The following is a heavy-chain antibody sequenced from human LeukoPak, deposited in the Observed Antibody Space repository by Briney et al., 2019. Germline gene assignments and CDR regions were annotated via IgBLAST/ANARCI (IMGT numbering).Heavy chain of an antibody. D-gene: IGHD6-13*01. CDR2: IYYSGST. Sequence: SETLSLTCTVSGGSISRYYWGWLRQPPGKGLEWLGYIYYSGSTNYNPSLKSRLTISVDTSKNHFSLKLISVTAADTAVYYCASQPLAPFYFDYWGQGTLVTVSS. V-gene: IGHV4-59*01. CDR3: ASQPLAPFYFDY. J-gene: IGHJ4*02. CDR1: GGSISRYY.